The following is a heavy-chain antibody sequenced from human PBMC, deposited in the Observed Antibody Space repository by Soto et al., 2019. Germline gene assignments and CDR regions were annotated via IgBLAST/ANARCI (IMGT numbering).Heavy chain of an antibody. V-gene: IGHV4-31*02. Sequence: SSETLSLTCTVSGGSISSGGYYLSWIRPHPGKGLEWIGYIYYSGSTYYNPSLKSRVTISVDTSKNQFSLKLSSVTAADTAVYYCARAYQLPHNWFDPWGQGTLVTVSS. D-gene: IGHD2-2*01. CDR3: ARAYQLPHNWFDP. J-gene: IGHJ5*02. CDR1: GGSISSGGYY. CDR2: IYYSGST.